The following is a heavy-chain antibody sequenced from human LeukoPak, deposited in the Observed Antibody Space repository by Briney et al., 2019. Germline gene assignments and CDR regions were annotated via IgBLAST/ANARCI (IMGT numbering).Heavy chain of an antibody. J-gene: IGHJ3*02. D-gene: IGHD2-2*01. CDR3: ARVGYYSSNAFDI. CDR1: GFAFDDYG. Sequence: PGGSLRLSCAASGFAFDDYGMSWVRQAPGKGLEWVSGINWNGGSIGYADSVKGRFTISRDNAKNSLYLQMNSLRAEDTAVYYCARVGYYSSNAFDIWGQGTMVTVSS. CDR2: INWNGGSI. V-gene: IGHV3-20*04.